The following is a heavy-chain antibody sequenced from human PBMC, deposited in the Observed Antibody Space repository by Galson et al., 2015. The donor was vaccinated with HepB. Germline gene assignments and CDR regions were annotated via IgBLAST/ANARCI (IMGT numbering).Heavy chain of an antibody. J-gene: IGHJ4*02. CDR3: AITVTTGFDY. CDR1: GLTFRFSSYS. CDR2: ISGSGGNT. Sequence: SLRLSCAVSGLTFRFSSYSMSWVRQAPGKGLEWVSAISGSGGNTFYADSVEGRFTISRDNPNNTLYLQMSSLGVEDTAVYYCAITVTTGFDYWGQGVLVTVSS. D-gene: IGHD4-17*01. V-gene: IGHV3-23*01.